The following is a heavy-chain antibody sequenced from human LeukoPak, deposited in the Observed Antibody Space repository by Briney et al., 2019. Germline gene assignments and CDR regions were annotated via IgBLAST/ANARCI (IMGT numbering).Heavy chain of an antibody. CDR2: ISYDGSQK. CDR3: AQGVDSGIYYGLDY. J-gene: IGHJ4*02. D-gene: IGHD1-26*01. CDR1: GFTFSSYG. V-gene: IGHV3-30*18. Sequence: PGGSLRLSCGASGFTFSSYGMHWVRQAPGRGLEWVALISYDGSQKYHADSVKGRFTISRDNSKNTLYLQMNSLRPEDTAVYYSAQGVDSGIYYGLDYWGQGTLVTVSS.